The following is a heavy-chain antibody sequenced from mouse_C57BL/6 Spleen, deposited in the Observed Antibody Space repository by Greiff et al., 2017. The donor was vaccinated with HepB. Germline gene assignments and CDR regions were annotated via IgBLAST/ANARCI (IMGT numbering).Heavy chain of an antibody. CDR2: ISDGGSYT. J-gene: IGHJ1*03. Sequence: EVKLVESGGGLVKPGGSLKLSCAASGFTFSSYAMSWVRQTPEKRLEWVATISDGGSYTYYPDNVKGRFTISRDNAKNNLYLQMSHLKSEDTAMYYCARDPHYYGSSSFDVWGTGTTVTVSS. V-gene: IGHV5-4*01. CDR1: GFTFSSYA. CDR3: ARDPHYYGSSSFDV. D-gene: IGHD1-1*01.